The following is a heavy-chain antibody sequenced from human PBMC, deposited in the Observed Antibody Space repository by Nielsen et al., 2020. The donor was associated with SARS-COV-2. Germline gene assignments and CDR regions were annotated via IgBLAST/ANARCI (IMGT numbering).Heavy chain of an antibody. CDR2: ISNKANGYAT. D-gene: IGHD5-24*01. V-gene: IGHV3-73*01. CDR1: GYTFSGSA. CDR3: AREGRDLPLDY. J-gene: IGHJ4*02. Sequence: GESLKISCVASGYTFSGSAIHWVRQASGKGLEWVGHISNKANGYATAYVASVKGRFIISRDDSKNTAYLQMNSLRAEDTAVYYCAREGRDLPLDYWGQGVLVTVSS.